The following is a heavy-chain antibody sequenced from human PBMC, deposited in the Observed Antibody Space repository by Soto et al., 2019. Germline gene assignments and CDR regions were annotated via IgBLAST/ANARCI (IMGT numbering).Heavy chain of an antibody. Sequence: GGSLRLSCAASGFTVSSNYMSWVRQAPGKGLEWVSVIYSGGSTYYADSVKGRFTISRDNSRNTLYLQMNSLRAEDTAVYYCARFYSGYDAATFDYWGQGTLVTVSS. CDR3: ARFYSGYDAATFDY. CDR2: IYSGGST. CDR1: GFTVSSNY. V-gene: IGHV3-66*01. J-gene: IGHJ4*02. D-gene: IGHD5-12*01.